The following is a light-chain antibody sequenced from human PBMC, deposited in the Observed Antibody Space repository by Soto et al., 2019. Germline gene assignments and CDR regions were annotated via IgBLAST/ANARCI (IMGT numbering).Light chain of an antibody. J-gene: IGKJ1*01. V-gene: IGKV1-5*01. CDR3: QQYTNTNNPWM. CDR2: DAS. Sequence: DIQMPQSPSTLPASVGESSTITCRARPSISTWMAWYQQKPGKAPKLLVYDASTLQSGVASRFSGSGSGTEFTLIISGLQPDDSATYYCQQYTNTNNPWMFGQGTKVDIK. CDR1: PSISTW.